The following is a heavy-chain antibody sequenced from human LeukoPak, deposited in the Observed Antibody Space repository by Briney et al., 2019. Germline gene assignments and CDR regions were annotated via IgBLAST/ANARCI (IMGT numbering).Heavy chain of an antibody. CDR3: VTSWVRQQRDF. Sequence: PGGSLRLSCAASGFSFRDYWMSWVRQASGKGLEWVADIEPDGSGKTYVASVKGRFTISRDNAQQSLYLQMDTLTAEDTAVYYCVTSWVRQQRDFWGQGTLVTVSS. D-gene: IGHD3-10*01. V-gene: IGHV3-7*01. J-gene: IGHJ4*02. CDR1: GFSFRDYW. CDR2: IEPDGSGK.